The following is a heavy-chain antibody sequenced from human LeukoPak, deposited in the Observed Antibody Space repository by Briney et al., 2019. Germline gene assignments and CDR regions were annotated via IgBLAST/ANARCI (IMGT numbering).Heavy chain of an antibody. CDR2: INGDGSST. D-gene: IGHD5-18*01. CDR1: EFAFNTYW. J-gene: IGHJ5*02. CDR3: ARDKGYSIDQ. V-gene: IGHV3-74*01. Sequence: GGSLRLSCAASEFAFNTYWMHWVRQAPGTGLVWVSRINGDGSSTSYADFVKGRFTISRDNAKNTLYLQMNSLRAEETAIYYCARDKGYSIDQWGQGTLVTVSS.